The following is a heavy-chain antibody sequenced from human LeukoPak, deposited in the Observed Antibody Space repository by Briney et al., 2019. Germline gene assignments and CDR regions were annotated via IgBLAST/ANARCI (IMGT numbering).Heavy chain of an antibody. CDR2: LVVGSGNT. CDR3: AAGYCSGGSCYPYYYYGMDV. D-gene: IGHD2-15*01. V-gene: IGHV1-58*01. Sequence: SVKVSCKASGFTFTSSAVQWVRQARGQRLEWIGWLVVGSGNTNYAQKFQERVTITRDMSTSTAYMELSSLRSEDTAVYYCAAGYCSGGSCYPYYYYGMDVWGQGTTVTVSS. CDR1: GFTFTSSA. J-gene: IGHJ6*02.